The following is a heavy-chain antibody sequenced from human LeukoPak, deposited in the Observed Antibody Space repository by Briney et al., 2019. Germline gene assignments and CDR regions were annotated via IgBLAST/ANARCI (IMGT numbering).Heavy chain of an antibody. Sequence: SETLSLTCTVSGGSISSSSYYWGWIRQPPGKGLEWIGSIYYSGSTYYNPSLKSRVTISVDTSKNQFSLKLSSVTAADTAMYYCARLCSGGSCYGNYWGQGTLVTVSS. D-gene: IGHD2-15*01. CDR2: IYYSGST. CDR1: GGSISSSSYY. CDR3: ARLCSGGSCYGNY. V-gene: IGHV4-39*01. J-gene: IGHJ4*02.